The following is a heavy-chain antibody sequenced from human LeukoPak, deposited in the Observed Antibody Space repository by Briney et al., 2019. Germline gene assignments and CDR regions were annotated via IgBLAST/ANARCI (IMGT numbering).Heavy chain of an antibody. Sequence: SETLSLTCTVSGGSISSSSYYWGWIRQPPGKGLEWIGSIYYSGSTYYNPSLKSRVTISVDTSKNQFSLKLSSVTAADTAVYYCAIHGFRPWGYGYGYVDYWGQGTLVTVSS. J-gene: IGHJ4*02. CDR1: GGSISSSSYY. CDR2: IYYSGST. D-gene: IGHD5-18*01. V-gene: IGHV4-39*01. CDR3: AIHGFRPWGYGYGYVDY.